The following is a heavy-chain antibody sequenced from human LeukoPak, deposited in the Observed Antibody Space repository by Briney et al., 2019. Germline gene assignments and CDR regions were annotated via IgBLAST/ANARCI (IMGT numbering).Heavy chain of an antibody. CDR3: ARLRGVRDKGVVTTMGFDY. D-gene: IGHD4-11*01. V-gene: IGHV5-51*01. Sequence: GESLQVSCKGSGYNFNTYWIGWVRQMPGKGLEWMGVIYPGDSDIRYSPSFQGQITISVDKSISTAYLQWSSLKASDTAMYYCARLRGVRDKGVVTTMGFDYWGQGTLVTVSS. CDR1: GYNFNTYW. J-gene: IGHJ4*02. CDR2: IYPGDSDI.